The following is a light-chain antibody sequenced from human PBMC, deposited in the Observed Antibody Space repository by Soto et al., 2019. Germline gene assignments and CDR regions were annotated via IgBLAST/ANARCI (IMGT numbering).Light chain of an antibody. Sequence: DIQMTQSPSSLSASVGDRVSITCRASQSISTHLSWYQQKPGKAPKLLIYAASSLQSWVPSRFTGSGSGTDFTLTISSLQPEDFATYYCQQSYTTPVFGQGTRLEIK. CDR2: AAS. V-gene: IGKV1-39*01. J-gene: IGKJ5*01. CDR3: QQSYTTPV. CDR1: QSISTH.